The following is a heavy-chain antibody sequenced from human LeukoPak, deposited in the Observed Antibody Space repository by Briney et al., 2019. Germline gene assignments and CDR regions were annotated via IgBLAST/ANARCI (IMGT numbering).Heavy chain of an antibody. CDR3: AREVVVPSALTYFYYYYMDV. CDR2: IYYSGST. J-gene: IGHJ6*03. Sequence: SETLSLTCTVSGGSISSGDYYWSWIRQPPGKGLEWIGYIYYSGSTYYNPSLKSPVTISVDASKNQFSLKLSSVTAADAAVYYCAREVVVPSALTYFYYYYMDVWGKGTTVTVSS. CDR1: GGSISSGDYY. V-gene: IGHV4-30-4*08. D-gene: IGHD2-2*01.